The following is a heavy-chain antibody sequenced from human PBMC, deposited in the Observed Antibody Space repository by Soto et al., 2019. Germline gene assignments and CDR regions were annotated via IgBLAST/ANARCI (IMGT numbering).Heavy chain of an antibody. J-gene: IGHJ3*02. CDR1: GGSISSGGYS. Sequence: QLQLQESGSGLVKPSQTLSLTCAVSGGSISSGGYSWSWIRQPPGKGLEWIGYIYHSGSTYYNPSLKSRVTISVDRSKTQFSLKLSSVTAADTAVYYCARARRITMIVEAAFDIWGQGTMVTVSS. D-gene: IGHD3-22*01. V-gene: IGHV4-30-2*01. CDR3: ARARRITMIVEAAFDI. CDR2: IYHSGST.